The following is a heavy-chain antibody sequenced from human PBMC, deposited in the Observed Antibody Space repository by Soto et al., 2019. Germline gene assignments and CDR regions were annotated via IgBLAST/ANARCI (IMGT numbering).Heavy chain of an antibody. CDR3: ARDLANYDILTGPSLPRYYYYGMDV. CDR1: GFTFSSYG. CDR2: IWYDGSNK. Sequence: QVQLVESGGGVVQPGRSLRLSCAASGFTFSSYGMHWVRQAPGKGLEWVAVIWYDGSNKYYADSVKGRFTISRDNSKNTLYLQMNSLRAEDTAVYYCARDLANYDILTGPSLPRYYYYGMDVWGQGTTVTVSS. V-gene: IGHV3-33*01. D-gene: IGHD3-9*01. J-gene: IGHJ6*02.